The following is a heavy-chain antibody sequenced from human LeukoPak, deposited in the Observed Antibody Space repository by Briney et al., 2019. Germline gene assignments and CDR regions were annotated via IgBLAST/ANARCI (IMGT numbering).Heavy chain of an antibody. Sequence: GGSLRLSCAASGFTFSSYAMHWVRQAPGKGLEWVAVISYDGSNKYYADSVKGRFTISRDNSKNTLYLQMNSLRAEDTAVYYCAKFGSSSSWIWESGFDYWGQGTLVTVSS. CDR2: ISYDGSNK. D-gene: IGHD6-13*01. CDR3: AKFGSSSSWIWESGFDY. J-gene: IGHJ4*02. CDR1: GFTFSSYA. V-gene: IGHV3-30*04.